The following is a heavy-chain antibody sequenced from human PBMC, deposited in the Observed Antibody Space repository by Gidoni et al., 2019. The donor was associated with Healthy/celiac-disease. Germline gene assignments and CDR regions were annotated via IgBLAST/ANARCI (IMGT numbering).Heavy chain of an antibody. D-gene: IGHD2-2*01. CDR2: IYTSGST. Sequence: QVQLQESGPGLVKPSETLSLPCTVSAGSIISYYWSWIRQPAGKGLEWIGRIYTSGSTNYNPSLKSRVTMSVDTSKNQFSLKLSSVTAADTAVYYCARDLGLPAARAGIDWFDPWGQGTLVTVSS. CDR3: ARDLGLPAARAGIDWFDP. V-gene: IGHV4-4*07. J-gene: IGHJ5*02. CDR1: AGSIISYY.